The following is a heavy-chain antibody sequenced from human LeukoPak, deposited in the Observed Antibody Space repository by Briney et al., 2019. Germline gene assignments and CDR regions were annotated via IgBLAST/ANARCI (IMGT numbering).Heavy chain of an antibody. CDR3: ARLIWFGEVDY. V-gene: IGHV4-39*01. CDR1: GGSISSSSYY. D-gene: IGHD3-10*01. CDR2: IYYSGST. Sequence: SETLSLTCTVSGGSISSSSYYWGWIRQPPGKGLEWIGSIYYSGSTYYNPSLKSRVTISVDTSKNQFSLKLSSVTAADTAVYYCARLIWFGEVDYWGQGTLVTVSS. J-gene: IGHJ4*02.